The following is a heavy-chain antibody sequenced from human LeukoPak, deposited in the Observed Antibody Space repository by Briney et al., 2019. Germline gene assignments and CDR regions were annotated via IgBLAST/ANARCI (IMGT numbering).Heavy chain of an antibody. CDR2: ISSSSSYI. D-gene: IGHD2-2*01. V-gene: IGHV3-21*01. Sequence: PGGSLRLSCAASGFTFSSYSMNWVRQAPGKGLEWVSSISSSSSYIYYADSVKGRFTISRDNAKNSLYLQMNSLRAEDTAVYYCARGYCSSTSCHYYYYYGMDVWGQGTTVTVSS. CDR3: ARGYCSSTSCHYYYYYGMDV. CDR1: GFTFSSYS. J-gene: IGHJ6*02.